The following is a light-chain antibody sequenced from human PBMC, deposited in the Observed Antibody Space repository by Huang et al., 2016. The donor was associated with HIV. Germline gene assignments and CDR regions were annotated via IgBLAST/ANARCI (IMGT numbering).Light chain of an antibody. V-gene: IGKV3-11*01. CDR3: QQRSSWPR. CDR2: DTS. CDR1: QTISNF. J-gene: IGKJ4*01. Sequence: EIVLTQSPATLSLSPGERATLSCRASQTISNFLAWYQQKPGQAPRLLMYDTSKRATGIPARFNGSGSGTVFTLTISSLEPEDFAVYYCQQRSSWPRFGGGTKVEIK.